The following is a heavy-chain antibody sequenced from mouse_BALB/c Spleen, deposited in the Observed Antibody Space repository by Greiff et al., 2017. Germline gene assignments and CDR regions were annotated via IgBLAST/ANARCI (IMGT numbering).Heavy chain of an antibody. D-gene: IGHD1-1*01. Sequence: QVQLKQSGAELVRPGTSVKISCKASGYTFTNYWLGWVKQMPGHGLEWIGDIYPGGGYTNYNEKFKGKATLTADTSSSTAYMQLSSLTSEDSAVYFCHLLLRSLAYWGQGTLVTVSA. CDR3: HLLLRSLAY. CDR2: IYPGGGYT. CDR1: GYTFTNYW. J-gene: IGHJ3*01. V-gene: IGHV1-63*02.